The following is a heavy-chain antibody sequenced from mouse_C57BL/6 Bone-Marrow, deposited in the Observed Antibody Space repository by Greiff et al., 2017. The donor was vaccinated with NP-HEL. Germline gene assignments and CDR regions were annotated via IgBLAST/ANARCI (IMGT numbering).Heavy chain of an antibody. D-gene: IGHD2-3*01. V-gene: IGHV14-4*01. CDR1: GFNIKDDY. CDR2: IDPENGDT. CDR3: THDGYDYYAMDY. Sequence: EVQLQQSGAELVRPGASVKLSCTASGFNIKDDYMHWVKQRPEQGLEWIGWIDPENGDTEYASKFQGKATITADTSSNTAYLQLSSLTSEDTAVYYCTHDGYDYYAMDYWGQGNSVTVSS. J-gene: IGHJ4*01.